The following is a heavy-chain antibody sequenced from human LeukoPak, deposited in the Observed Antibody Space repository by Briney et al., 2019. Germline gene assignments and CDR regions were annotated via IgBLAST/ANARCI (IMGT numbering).Heavy chain of an antibody. V-gene: IGHV3-30*18. CDR1: GFTFSSYG. J-gene: IGHJ5*02. CDR2: ISYDGSNK. Sequence: GRSLRLSCAASGFTFSSYGVHWVRQAPGKGLEWVAVISYDGSNKYYADSVKGRFTISRDNSKNTLYLQMNSLRAEDTAVYYCAKEGDFWSGYWIGNWFDPWGQGTLVTVSS. CDR3: AKEGDFWSGYWIGNWFDP. D-gene: IGHD3-3*01.